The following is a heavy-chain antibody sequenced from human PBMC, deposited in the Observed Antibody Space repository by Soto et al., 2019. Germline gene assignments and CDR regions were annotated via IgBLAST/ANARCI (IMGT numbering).Heavy chain of an antibody. CDR1: GFTISSHV. CDR3: TKSRRGILMVYGFGGMDV. Sequence: LRLSCAASGFTISSHVMSWVRQAPGKGLEWVASISGTGDGTYYGDSVKGRFTISRDSSSSTLYLEMNNLRGEDTAVYFCTKSRRGILMVYGFGGMDVWGQGTTVTVSS. D-gene: IGHD2-8*01. CDR2: ISGTGDGT. J-gene: IGHJ6*02. V-gene: IGHV3-23*01.